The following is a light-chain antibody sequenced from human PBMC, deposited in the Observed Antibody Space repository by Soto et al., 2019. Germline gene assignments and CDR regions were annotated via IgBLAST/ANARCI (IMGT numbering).Light chain of an antibody. CDR3: QQYNNWAPWT. V-gene: IGKV3-15*01. Sequence: EIAMTQSPATLSLSPGQIATLSCRASQSVSSSLAWYPQKHGQAPRHLIYGASTRATRIPARFSGSGSGTELTLAVTRLQSEHFAGYNCQQYNNWAPWTFGQGNKVEIK. J-gene: IGKJ1*01. CDR2: GAS. CDR1: QSVSSS.